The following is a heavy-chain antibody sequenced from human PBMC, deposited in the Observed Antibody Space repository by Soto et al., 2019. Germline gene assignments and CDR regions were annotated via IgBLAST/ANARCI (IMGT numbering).Heavy chain of an antibody. CDR2: MNPNSGNT. Sequence: ASVKVSCKASGYTFTGYDINWVRQATGQGLEWMGWMNPNSGNTGYAQKFQGRVTMTRDTSTSTVYMELSSLRSEDTAVYYCARNQLRGSDAFDIWGQGAVVTVSS. D-gene: IGHD3-10*01. V-gene: IGHV1-8*01. J-gene: IGHJ3*02. CDR1: GYTFTGYD. CDR3: ARNQLRGSDAFDI.